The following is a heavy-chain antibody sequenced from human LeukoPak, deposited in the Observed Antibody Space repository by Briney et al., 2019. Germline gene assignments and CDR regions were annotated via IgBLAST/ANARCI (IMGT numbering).Heavy chain of an antibody. V-gene: IGHV4-59*01. CDR3: ARGAAVAGLIDY. CDR1: GGSISSYY. J-gene: IGHJ4*02. D-gene: IGHD6-19*01. CDR2: IYYSGST. Sequence: SETLSLTCTVSGGSISSYYWSWIRQPPGKGLEWIGYIYYSGSTNYNPSLKSRVTISVDTSKNQFSLKLSSVTAADTAVYYCARGAAVAGLIDYWGQGTLVTVSS.